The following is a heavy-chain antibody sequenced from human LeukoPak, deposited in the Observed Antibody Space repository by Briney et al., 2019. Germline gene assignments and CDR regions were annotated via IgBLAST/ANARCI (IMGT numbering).Heavy chain of an antibody. D-gene: IGHD6-6*01. CDR2: IYYSGST. CDR1: GGSISSSSYY. Sequence: SETLSLTSTVSGGSISSSSYYWGWIRQPPGKGLEWIGSIYYSGSTYYNPSLKSRVTISVDTSKNQFSLKLSSVTAADTAVYYCARESSSSQELGYWGQGTLVTVSS. J-gene: IGHJ4*02. V-gene: IGHV4-39*07. CDR3: ARESSSSQELGY.